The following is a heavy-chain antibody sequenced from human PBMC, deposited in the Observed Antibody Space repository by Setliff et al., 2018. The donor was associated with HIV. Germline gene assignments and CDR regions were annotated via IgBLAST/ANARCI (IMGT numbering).Heavy chain of an antibody. CDR2: IYDSGGA. J-gene: IGHJ4*02. V-gene: IGHV4-30-4*08. CDR3: ARFHQRGYSYGYTDY. D-gene: IGHD5-18*01. CDR1: GGSIRSGNYY. Sequence: PSETLSLTCTVSGGSIRSGNYYWSWIRQPPGKGLEWIGYIYDSGGAYYNPSLKSRLTISVDTSKNQLSLKLSSVTAADTAVYYCARFHQRGYSYGYTDYWGQGTLVTVSS.